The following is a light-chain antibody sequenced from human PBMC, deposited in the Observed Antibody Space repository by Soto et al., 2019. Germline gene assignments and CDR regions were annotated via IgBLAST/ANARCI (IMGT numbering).Light chain of an antibody. CDR1: SSDVGSYTY. V-gene: IGLV2-14*01. CDR3: SSYTSSSTLYV. CDR2: EVN. Sequence: QSALTQPASVSGSPRQAITISCTGASSDVGSYTYVSWYQQHPGKAPKLMIDEVNNRPSGVSNRFSGSKSGNTASLTISGLQAEDEADYYCSSYTSSSTLYVFGTGTKVTVL. J-gene: IGLJ1*01.